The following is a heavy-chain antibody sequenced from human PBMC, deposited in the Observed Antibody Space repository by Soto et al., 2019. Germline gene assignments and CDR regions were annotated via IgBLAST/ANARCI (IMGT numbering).Heavy chain of an antibody. V-gene: IGHV1-3*01. CDR1: GYTFTSYA. Sequence: GASVKVSCKASGYTFTSYAMHWVRQAPGQRLEWMGWINAGNGNTKYSQKLQGRVTMTRDTSTSTAYMELRSLRSDDTAVYYCARDPKYDYIWGSYPRIFDYWGQGTLVTSPQ. D-gene: IGHD3-16*02. CDR2: INAGNGNT. CDR3: ARDPKYDYIWGSYPRIFDY. J-gene: IGHJ4*02.